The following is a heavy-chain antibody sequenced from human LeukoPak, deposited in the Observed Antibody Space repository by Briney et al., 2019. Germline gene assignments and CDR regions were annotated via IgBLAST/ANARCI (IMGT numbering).Heavy chain of an antibody. J-gene: IGHJ4*02. V-gene: IGHV3-33*01. CDR3: ARSPVTGLWLPRMYYFDY. CDR2: VWYYGDNK. Sequence: GSLRLPCAASGFTFYNYCLHWVRQAPGKGLEWVAVVWYYGDNKYYAESVKGRFTISRDNSNNTLYLHMNSLRAEDTAVYYCARSPVTGLWLPRMYYFDYWGQGTLVTVSS. D-gene: IGHD2-21*01. CDR1: GFTFYNYC.